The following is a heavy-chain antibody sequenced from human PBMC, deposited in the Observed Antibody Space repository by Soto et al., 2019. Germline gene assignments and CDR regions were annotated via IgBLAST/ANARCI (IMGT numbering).Heavy chain of an antibody. CDR1: GYTFTRYF. CDR3: ARDRGFGDYAFDY. Sequence: QVQLVQSGAEVKEPGASVKVSCKTSGYTFTRYFLHWMRQAPGQGLEWMGIIIPTTDSTTYAQSFQGGVTMTRDTSTSTVYMELTSLRSEDTAVYYCARDRGFGDYAFDYWGQGTVVTVSS. D-gene: IGHD4-17*01. CDR2: IIPTTDST. V-gene: IGHV1-46*01. J-gene: IGHJ4*02.